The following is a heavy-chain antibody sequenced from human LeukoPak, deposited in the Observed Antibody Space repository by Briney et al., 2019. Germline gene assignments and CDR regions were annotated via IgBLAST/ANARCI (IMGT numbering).Heavy chain of an antibody. Sequence: ASVTVSCTASGYTFTGYYMHWVRQAPGQGLEWMGWINPNSGGTNYAQKFQGRVTMTRDTSISTAYMELSRLRSDDTAVYYCARAPGKAIDYWGQGSLVTVSS. CDR3: ARAPGKAIDY. V-gene: IGHV1-2*02. CDR2: INPNSGGT. J-gene: IGHJ4*02. CDR1: GYTFTGYY.